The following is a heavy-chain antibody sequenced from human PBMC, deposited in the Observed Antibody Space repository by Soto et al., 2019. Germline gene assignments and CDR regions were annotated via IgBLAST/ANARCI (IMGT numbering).Heavy chain of an antibody. CDR3: ASSYYYDSSGYYRYYYYGMDV. CDR1: GYTFTSYG. V-gene: IGHV1-18*01. CDR2: ISAYNGNT. Sequence: ASVKVSCKASGYTFTSYGISWVRQAPGQGLEWMGWISAYNGNTNYAQKLQGRVTMTTDTSTSTAYMELRSLRSDDTAVYYCASSYYYDSSGYYRYYYYGMDVWGQGTTVTVSS. D-gene: IGHD3-22*01. J-gene: IGHJ6*02.